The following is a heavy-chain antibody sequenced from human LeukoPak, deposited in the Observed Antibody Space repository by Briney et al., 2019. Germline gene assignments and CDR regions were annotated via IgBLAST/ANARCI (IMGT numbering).Heavy chain of an antibody. Sequence: SETLSLTCTVSGGSISSYYWTRIRQPPGKGLEWIGYMFYSGSSNYNPSLRSRVTISVDTSKNQISLKLSSVTAADTAVYYCARFNRNSSGWIDYWGQGTLVTVSS. CDR1: GGSISSYY. V-gene: IGHV4-59*01. CDR2: MFYSGSS. D-gene: IGHD6-19*01. J-gene: IGHJ4*02. CDR3: ARFNRNSSGWIDY.